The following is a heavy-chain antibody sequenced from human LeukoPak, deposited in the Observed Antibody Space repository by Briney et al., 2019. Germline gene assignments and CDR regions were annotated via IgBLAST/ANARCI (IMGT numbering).Heavy chain of an antibody. CDR3: AKSGYNRFDY. V-gene: IGHV3-23*01. D-gene: IGHD5-24*01. J-gene: IGHJ4*02. CDR1: GFTISSSA. CDR2: ISGSGSGGST. Sequence: GGSLRLSCAASGFTISSSAMSWVRQAPGKGLEWVSSISGSGSGGSTYYAASVKGRFTISRDNSKNTLYLQMNSLRAEDTAVYYCAKSGYNRFDYWGQGTLVTVSS.